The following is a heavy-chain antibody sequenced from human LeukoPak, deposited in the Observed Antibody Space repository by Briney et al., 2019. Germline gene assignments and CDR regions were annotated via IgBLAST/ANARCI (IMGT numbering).Heavy chain of an antibody. CDR3: ARTWRPYYYYGMDV. J-gene: IGHJ6*02. Sequence: PGRSLRLSCAASGFTFSSYAMHWVRQAPGKGLECVAVISYDGSNKYYADSVKGRFTISRDNSKNTLYLQMNSLRAEDTAVYYCARTWRPYYYYGMDVWGQGTTVTVSS. V-gene: IGHV3-30*04. CDR1: GFTFSSYA. CDR2: ISYDGSNK.